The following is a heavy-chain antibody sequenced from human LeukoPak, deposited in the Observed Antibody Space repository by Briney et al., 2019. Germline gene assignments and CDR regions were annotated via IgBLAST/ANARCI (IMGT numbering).Heavy chain of an antibody. CDR2: ISTGGSDI. D-gene: IGHD1-1*01. V-gene: IGHV3-21*01. CDR3: ARSAFATNWPNYYHGMDV. CDR1: GFTLITYS. J-gene: IGHJ6*02. Sequence: SGGSLRLSCAPSGFTLITYSMNWVRQAPGKELEWVSYISTGGSDIQYADSVKGRFTVSRDNAKNLLYLQMNSLRVEDTAVYYCARSAFATNWPNYYHGMDVWGQGTTVTVSS.